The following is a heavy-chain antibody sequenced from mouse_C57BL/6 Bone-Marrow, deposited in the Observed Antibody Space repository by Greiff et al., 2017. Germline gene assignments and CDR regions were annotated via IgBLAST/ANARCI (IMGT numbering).Heavy chain of an antibody. J-gene: IGHJ2*01. CDR3: AREGSYNY. Sequence: VQLQESGPELVKPGASVKLSCKASGYTFTSYVINWVKQRPGQGLEWIGWIYPRDGSTKYNEKFKGKATLTVDTSSSTAYMELHGLTSEDSAVYLCAREGSYNYWGQGTTLTVSA. D-gene: IGHD1-1*02. CDR2: IYPRDGST. CDR1: GYTFTSYV. V-gene: IGHV1-85*01.